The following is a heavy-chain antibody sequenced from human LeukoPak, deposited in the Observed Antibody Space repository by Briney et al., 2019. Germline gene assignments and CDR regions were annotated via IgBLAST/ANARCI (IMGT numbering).Heavy chain of an antibody. Sequence: PGGSLRLSCAASGFTFSSYAMSWVRQAPGKGLEWVSAISGSGGSTYYADSVKGRFTISRDNSKNTLYLQMNSLRAEDTAVYYCAKDRAIFGVVGNFDYWGQGTLVTVSS. J-gene: IGHJ4*02. CDR1: GFTFSSYA. D-gene: IGHD3-3*01. CDR3: AKDRAIFGVVGNFDY. CDR2: ISGSGGST. V-gene: IGHV3-23*01.